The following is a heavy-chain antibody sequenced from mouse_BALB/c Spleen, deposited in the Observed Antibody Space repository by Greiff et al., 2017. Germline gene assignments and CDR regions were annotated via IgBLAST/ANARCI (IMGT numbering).Heavy chain of an antibody. J-gene: IGHJ3*01. CDR3: ARGPYDYTWFAY. CDR1: GFTFSSYA. Sequence: EVKLMESGGGLVKPGGSLKLSCAASGFTFSSYAMSWVRQTPEKRLEWVASISSGGSTYYPDSVKGRFTISRDNARNILYLQMSSLRSEDTAMYYCARGPYDYTWFAYWGQGTLVTVSA. D-gene: IGHD2-4*01. V-gene: IGHV5-6-5*01. CDR2: ISSGGST.